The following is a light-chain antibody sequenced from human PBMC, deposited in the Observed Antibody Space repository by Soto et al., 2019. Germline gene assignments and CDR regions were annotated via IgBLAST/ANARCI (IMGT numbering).Light chain of an antibody. J-gene: IGLJ1*01. V-gene: IGLV2-14*01. CDR1: SSDVGGYKF. CDR3: ASYSSSSTLYV. CDR2: EVS. Sequence: QFVLTQAASVSGSPGQSITISCPGTSSDVGGYKFVSWYQHHPGKAPKLMISEVSNRPSGVSNRFSGSKSGNTASLTISGLQGEDEADCYCASYSSSSTLYVFGTGTKVTVL.